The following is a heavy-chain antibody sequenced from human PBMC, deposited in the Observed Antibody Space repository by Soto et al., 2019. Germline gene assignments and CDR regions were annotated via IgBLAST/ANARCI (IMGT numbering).Heavy chain of an antibody. D-gene: IGHD6-19*01. CDR1: GGSFSGYY. V-gene: IGHV4-34*01. Sequence: LSLTCAVYGGSFSGYYWSWIRQPPGKGLEWIGEINHSGSTNYNPSLKSRVTISVDTSKNQFSLKLSSVTAADTAVYYCARKYRSGWYDGVQMAYNWFDPWGQGTLVTVSS. CDR3: ARKYRSGWYDGVQMAYNWFDP. CDR2: INHSGST. J-gene: IGHJ5*02.